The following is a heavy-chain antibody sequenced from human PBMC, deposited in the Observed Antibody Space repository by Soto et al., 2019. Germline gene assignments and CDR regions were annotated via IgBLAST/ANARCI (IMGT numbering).Heavy chain of an antibody. CDR2: IIPVCGTE. J-gene: IGHJ6*02. D-gene: IGHD2-2*02. CDR1: GGTFSSYA. V-gene: IGHV1-69*06. Sequence: QVQLVQSGAEVKKPGSSLKVSCKASGGTFSSYAISWVRQAPGQGLEWMGGIIPVCGTENYAHKFQGRVTITADKSTSKDNMERRSLRPEDTAEYYCARGHDIVVVRGAISRTHYYYYGMDVWGQGTTVTVSS. CDR3: ARGHDIVVVRGAISRTHYYYYGMDV.